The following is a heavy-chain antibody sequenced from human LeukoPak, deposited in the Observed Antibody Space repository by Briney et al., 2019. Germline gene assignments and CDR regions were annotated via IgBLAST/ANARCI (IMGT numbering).Heavy chain of an antibody. V-gene: IGHV1-18*01. CDR1: GYTFTSYG. Sequence: GASVKVSCKASGYTFTSYGISWVRQAPGQGLEWMGWISAYNGNTNYAQKLQGRVTMTTDTSTSTAYMELRSLRSDDTAVYYCAREGWVGWIQGPTWYYYYMDVWGKGTTVTVSS. CDR3: AREGWVGWIQGPTWYYYYMDV. CDR2: ISAYNGNT. D-gene: IGHD1-26*01. J-gene: IGHJ6*03.